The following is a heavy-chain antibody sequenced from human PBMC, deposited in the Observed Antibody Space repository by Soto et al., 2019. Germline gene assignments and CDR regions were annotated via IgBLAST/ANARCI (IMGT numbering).Heavy chain of an antibody. CDR2: MNPNNGNT. Sequence: ASVKVSCKAAADTFTSYDINWVRQATGQDFEWMGWMNPNNGNTAYAQKFQGRVTMTRDTSKNTAFMELTSLTSEDTAVYYCARGYDASGTYDGWFDPWGQGTLVTVSS. J-gene: IGHJ5*02. CDR3: ARGYDASGTYDGWFDP. CDR1: ADTFTSYD. D-gene: IGHD3-10*01. V-gene: IGHV1-8*01.